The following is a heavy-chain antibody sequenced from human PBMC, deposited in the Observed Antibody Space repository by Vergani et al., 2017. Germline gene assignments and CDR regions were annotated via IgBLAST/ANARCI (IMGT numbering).Heavy chain of an antibody. CDR1: GFTFSNSA. Sequence: QMQLVQSGPEVKKPGTSVKVSCKSSGFTFSNSAMQWVRQAREQRLEWIGWIVVGRGNTNYAQKFKERVTITRDMSTSTAYMELSSLRSEDTAVYYCAATQLRYFDRILSGRASYGMDVWGRETTVIVSS. CDR3: AATQLRYFDRILSGRASYGMDV. D-gene: IGHD3-9*01. CDR2: IVVGRGNT. V-gene: IGHV1-58*02. J-gene: IGHJ6*02.